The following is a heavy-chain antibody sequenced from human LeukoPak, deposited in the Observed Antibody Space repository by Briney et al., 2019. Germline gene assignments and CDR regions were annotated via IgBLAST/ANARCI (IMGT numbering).Heavy chain of an antibody. J-gene: IGHJ4*02. CDR3: AKLVGATMGRTFDY. V-gene: IGHV3-30*02. CDR1: GFTFSSYG. CDR2: IRYDGSNK. D-gene: IGHD1-26*01. Sequence: PGGSLRLSCAASGFTFSSYGMHWVRQAPGKGLGWVAFIRYDGSNKYYADSVKGRFTISRDNSKNTLYLQMNSLRAEDTAVYYCAKLVGATMGRTFDYWGQGTLVTVSS.